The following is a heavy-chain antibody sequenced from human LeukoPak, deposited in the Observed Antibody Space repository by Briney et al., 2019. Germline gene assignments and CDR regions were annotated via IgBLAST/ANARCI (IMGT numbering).Heavy chain of an antibody. CDR1: GFSVSSNH. J-gene: IGHJ4*02. CDR3: AKLGGIQLWSYLIHFDY. V-gene: IGHV3-66*01. Sequence: GGSLRLSCAASGFSVSSNHMNWVRQAPGKGLEWVSLFHGGGGTYYADSVKGRFTISRDNSKNTLYLQMNSLRAEDTAVYYCAKLGGIQLWSYLIHFDYWGQGTLVTVSS. D-gene: IGHD5-18*01. CDR2: FHGGGGT.